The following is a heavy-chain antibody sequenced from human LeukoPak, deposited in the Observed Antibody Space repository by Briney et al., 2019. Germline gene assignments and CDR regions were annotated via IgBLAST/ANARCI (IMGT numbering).Heavy chain of an antibody. CDR1: GGTFSSYA. J-gene: IGHJ4*02. CDR3: ATDRPLWFGDSQRDY. V-gene: IGHV1-69*04. CDR2: IIPILGIA. Sequence: SVKVSCKASGGTFSSYAISWVRPAPGQGLEWMGRIIPILGIANYAQKFQGRVTITADKSTSTAYMELSSLRSEDTAVYYCATDRPLWFGDSQRDYWGQGTLVTVSS. D-gene: IGHD3-10*01.